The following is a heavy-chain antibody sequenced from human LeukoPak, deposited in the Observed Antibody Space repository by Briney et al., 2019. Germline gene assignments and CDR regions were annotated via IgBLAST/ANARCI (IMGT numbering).Heavy chain of an antibody. J-gene: IGHJ6*02. Sequence: GGSLRLSCAASGFTFSSYAMSWVRQAPGKGLEWVAFIRYDGSNKYYADSVKGRFTISRDNSKNTLYLQMNSLRAEDTAVYYCAKDRVLLWFGEHDYGMDVWGQGTTVTVSS. V-gene: IGHV3-30*02. D-gene: IGHD3-10*01. CDR2: IRYDGSNK. CDR1: GFTFSSYA. CDR3: AKDRVLLWFGEHDYGMDV.